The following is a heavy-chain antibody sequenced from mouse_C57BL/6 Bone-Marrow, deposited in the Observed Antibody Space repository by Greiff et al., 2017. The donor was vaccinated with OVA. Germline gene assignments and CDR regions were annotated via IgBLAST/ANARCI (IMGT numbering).Heavy chain of an antibody. V-gene: IGHV7-1*01. Sequence: DVKLVESGGGLVQSGRSLRLSCATSGFTFSDFYMEWVRQAPGKGLEWIAASRNKANDYTTEYSASVKGRFIVSRDTSQSILYLQMNALRAEDTAIYYCARDASHGYFDVWGTGTTVTVSS. CDR3: ARDASHGYFDV. D-gene: IGHD6-2*01. J-gene: IGHJ1*03. CDR1: GFTFSDFY. CDR2: SRNKANDYTT.